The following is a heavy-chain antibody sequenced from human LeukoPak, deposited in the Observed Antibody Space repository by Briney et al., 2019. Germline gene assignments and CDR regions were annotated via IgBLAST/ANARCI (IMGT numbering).Heavy chain of an antibody. J-gene: IGHJ4*02. V-gene: IGHV3-30*03. CDR1: GFTFSNYV. CDR2: IANDGSNK. D-gene: IGHD5-18*01. CDR3: ARERGYSYGEFDY. Sequence: GGSLRLSCAASGFTFSNYVMQWVRQAPGKGLEWVALIANDGSNKYYADSVKGRFTISRENSKNTVYLQMNSLRAEDTAVHYCARERGYSYGEFDYWGQGTLVTVSS.